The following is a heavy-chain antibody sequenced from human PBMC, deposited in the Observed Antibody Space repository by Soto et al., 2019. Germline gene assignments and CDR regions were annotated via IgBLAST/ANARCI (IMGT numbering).Heavy chain of an antibody. Sequence: SETLSLTCTVSGGSISSYYWSWIRQPPGKGLEWIGYIYYSGSTNYNPSLQSRVTISVDTSKNQYSLKLSSVTDAGAAVYYCARRVVVVPAAMNYYYYYMDVWGKGTTVTVSS. CDR1: GGSISSYY. D-gene: IGHD2-2*01. CDR2: IYYSGST. J-gene: IGHJ6*03. CDR3: ARRVVVVPAAMNYYYYYMDV. V-gene: IGHV4-59*08.